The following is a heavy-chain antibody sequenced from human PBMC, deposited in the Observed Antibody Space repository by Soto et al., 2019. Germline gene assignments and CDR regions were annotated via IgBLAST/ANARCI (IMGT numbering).Heavy chain of an antibody. J-gene: IGHJ6*02. Sequence: VGFLRLSCAASGFTFGSYGMRWFRQAPVKGLEWVAVISYDGSNKYYADSVKGRFTISRDNSKNTLYLQMNSLRAEDTAVYYCAFSSIAAPRHYYYGMDVWGQGTTVTVSS. D-gene: IGHD6-6*01. CDR2: ISYDGSNK. CDR1: GFTFGSYG. V-gene: IGHV3-30*03. CDR3: AFSSIAAPRHYYYGMDV.